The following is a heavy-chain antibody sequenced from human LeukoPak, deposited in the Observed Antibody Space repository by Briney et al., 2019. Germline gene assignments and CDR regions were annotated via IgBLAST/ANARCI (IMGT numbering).Heavy chain of an antibody. D-gene: IGHD4-17*01. CDR1: GFTFSSYS. V-gene: IGHV3-48*04. CDR3: VRDKYPTTVQDAFDI. Sequence: GGSLRLSCAASGFTFSSYSMNWVRQAPGKGLEWVSYISSSSPTIYYADSVKGRFTISRDNAKDSLYLQMNSLRAEDTAVYYCVRDKYPTTVQDAFDIWGQGTMVTVSS. J-gene: IGHJ3*02. CDR2: ISSSSPTI.